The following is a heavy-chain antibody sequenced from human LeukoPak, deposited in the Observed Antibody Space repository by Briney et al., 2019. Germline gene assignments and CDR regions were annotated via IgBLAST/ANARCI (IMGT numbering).Heavy chain of an antibody. D-gene: IGHD5-18*01. CDR2: INHSGST. CDR3: ARSAAMVPTYYFDY. J-gene: IGHJ4*02. V-gene: IGHV4-34*01. CDR1: GGSFSGYY. Sequence: PSETLSLTCAVYGGSFSGYYWSWIRQPPGKGLEWIGEINHSGSTNYNPSLKSRVTISVDTSKNQFSLKLSSVTAADTAVYYCARSAAMVPTYYFDYWGQGTLVTVSS.